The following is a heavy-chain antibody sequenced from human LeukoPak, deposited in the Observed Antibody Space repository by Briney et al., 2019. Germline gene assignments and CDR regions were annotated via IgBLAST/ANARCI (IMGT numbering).Heavy chain of an antibody. J-gene: IGHJ4*02. CDR2: ISTSGSRI. Sequence: GGSLRLSCAASGYSFNGYDMNWVRQAPGKGLEWLSYISTSGSRILYADSVKGRFTISRDNAKRSLYLQMNSLRVEATGVYYSARGFSTRGQGVLVTVSA. CDR1: GYSFNGYD. D-gene: IGHD2-2*01. V-gene: IGHV3-48*03. CDR3: ARGFST.